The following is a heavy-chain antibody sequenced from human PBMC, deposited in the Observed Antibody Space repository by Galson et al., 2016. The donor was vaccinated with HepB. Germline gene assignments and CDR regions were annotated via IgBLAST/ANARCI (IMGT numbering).Heavy chain of an antibody. CDR3: ARGPLSNYGYIYFHY. D-gene: IGHD5-18*01. Sequence: SVKVSCKASGGTVSSYTITWVRQAPGQGLEWMGRIIPVLDITNYAQKFQGRVTMTADKSTNTAYMELSRLRPGDTAVYFCARGPLSNYGYIYFHYWGQGTLVTVSS. J-gene: IGHJ4*02. CDR2: IIPVLDIT. CDR1: GGTVSSYT. V-gene: IGHV1-69*02.